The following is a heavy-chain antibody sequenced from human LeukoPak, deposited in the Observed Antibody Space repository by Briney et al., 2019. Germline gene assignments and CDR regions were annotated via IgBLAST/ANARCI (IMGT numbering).Heavy chain of an antibody. J-gene: IGHJ5*02. Sequence: PSETLSLTCTVSGGSVSNSYWSWIRQPPGKAPQWIGYIYYSGTPIYNPSLNRRVTISLDTSKNQFSLKLSSVTAADTAVYYCAREGYGSRSRDNWLDPWGQGTLVTVSS. D-gene: IGHD3-10*01. V-gene: IGHV4-59*02. CDR2: IYYSGTP. CDR1: GGSVSNSY. CDR3: AREGYGSRSRDNWLDP.